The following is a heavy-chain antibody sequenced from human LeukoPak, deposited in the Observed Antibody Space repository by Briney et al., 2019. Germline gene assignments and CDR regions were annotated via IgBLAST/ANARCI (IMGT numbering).Heavy chain of an antibody. V-gene: IGHV3-30*18. D-gene: IGHD6-19*01. J-gene: IGHJ5*02. CDR3: AKDPTPSGWYDNWFDP. CDR2: ISYDGSDK. Sequence: GGSLRLSCAASEFTFSSYGMHWVRQAPGKGLEWVAVISYDGSDKYYADSVKGRFTISRDNSKNTLYLQMNSLRAEDTAVYYCAKDPTPSGWYDNWFDPWGQGTLVTVSS. CDR1: EFTFSSYG.